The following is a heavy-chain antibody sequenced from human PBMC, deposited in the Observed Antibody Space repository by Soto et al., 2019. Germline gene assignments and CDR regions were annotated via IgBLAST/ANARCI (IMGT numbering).Heavy chain of an antibody. CDR2: ISSSSSYI. J-gene: IGHJ4*02. Sequence: KPGGSLRLSCAASGFTFSSYSMNWVRQAPGKGLEWVSSISSSSSYIYYADSVKGRFTISRDNAKNSLYLQMNSLRAEDTAVYYCARDLTIFGVVIIRGGGYFDYWGQGTLVTVSS. D-gene: IGHD3-3*01. CDR1: GFTFSSYS. CDR3: ARDLTIFGVVIIRGGGYFDY. V-gene: IGHV3-21*01.